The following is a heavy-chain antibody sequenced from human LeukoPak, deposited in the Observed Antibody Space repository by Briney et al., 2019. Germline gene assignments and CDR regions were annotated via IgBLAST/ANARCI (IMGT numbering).Heavy chain of an antibody. J-gene: IGHJ4*02. V-gene: IGHV3-48*04. CDR1: GFTFSSYS. CDR2: ISSSGSTI. D-gene: IGHD5-12*01. CDR3: ARSRLVATDY. Sequence: PGGSLRLSCAASGFTFSSYSMNWVRQAPGKGLEWVSYISSSGSTIYYADSVKGRFTISRDNAKNSLYLQMNSLRAEDTAVYYCARSRLVATDYWGQGTLVTVSS.